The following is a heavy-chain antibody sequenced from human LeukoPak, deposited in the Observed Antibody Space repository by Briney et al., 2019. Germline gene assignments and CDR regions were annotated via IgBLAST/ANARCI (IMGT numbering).Heavy chain of an antibody. D-gene: IGHD3-10*01. J-gene: IGHJ4*02. CDR2: IIPIFGTA. V-gene: IGHV1-69*05. CDR1: GGTFSSYA. Sequence: ASVKVSCKASGGTFSSYAISWVRQAPGQGLEWMGRIIPIFGTANYAQKFQGRVTITTDESTSTAYMELSSLRAEDTAVYYCAREGAPGFGYWGQGTLVTVSS. CDR3: AREGAPGFGY.